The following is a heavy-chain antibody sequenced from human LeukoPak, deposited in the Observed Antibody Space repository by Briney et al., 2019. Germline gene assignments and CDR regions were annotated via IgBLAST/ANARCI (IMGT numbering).Heavy chain of an antibody. CDR2: GFPTLAIT. V-gene: IGHV1-69*10. D-gene: IGHD3-10*01. Sequence: SVKVSCKASGGSFSTSALILVRQAPGQGLEWMGGGFPTLAITNSAQKFQARVTFSAHKSTATPYMVLTSVTSDDTAACYCARYPGRFGDSTRLNALDHGGQGTLVIVSS. CDR3: ARYPGRFGDSTRLNALDH. CDR1: GGSFSTSA. J-gene: IGHJ4*02.